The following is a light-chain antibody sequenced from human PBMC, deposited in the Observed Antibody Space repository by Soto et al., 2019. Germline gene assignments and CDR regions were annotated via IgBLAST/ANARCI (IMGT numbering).Light chain of an antibody. CDR1: QSVDTN. J-gene: IGKJ4*01. Sequence: EVVMTQSPATLSVSPGDRATLSCRASQSVDTNVVWYQQKPGQPPRLLVHSASIRATGVPARFTGIGSGTDFTLTISGPQSDDFAIYYCQQRSSWPLTFGGGTKVEIK. CDR3: QQRSSWPLT. CDR2: SAS. V-gene: IGKV3-15*01.